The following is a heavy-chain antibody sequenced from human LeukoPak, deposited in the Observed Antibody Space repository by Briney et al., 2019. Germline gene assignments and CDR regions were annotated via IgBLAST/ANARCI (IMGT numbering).Heavy chain of an antibody. CDR3: ARVMVAATRRQDAFDI. CDR1: GGTFTSYY. J-gene: IGHJ3*02. V-gene: IGHV1-46*01. Sequence: ASVKVSCKASGGTFTSYYMHWVRQAPGQGLEWMGIINPSGGSTSYAQKFQGRVTMTRDTSTSTVYMELSSLRSEDTAVYYCARVMVAATRRQDAFDIWGQGTMVTVSS. D-gene: IGHD2-15*01. CDR2: INPSGGST.